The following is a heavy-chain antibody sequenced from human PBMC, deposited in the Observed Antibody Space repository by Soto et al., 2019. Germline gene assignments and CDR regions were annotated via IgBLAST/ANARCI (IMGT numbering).Heavy chain of an antibody. CDR3: AKGSASGRPYFFDN. V-gene: IGHV3-23*01. CDR2: ITAGGGDI. J-gene: IGHJ4*02. Sequence: GGSLRLSCAASGFTFVNYVMAWVRQAPGKGLEWVSAITAGGGDIYCADSLKGRFSTSRDDSKSTLYLEMNSLRAEDTAVYYCAKGSASGRPYFFDNWGQGTLVTVSS. CDR1: GFTFVNYV.